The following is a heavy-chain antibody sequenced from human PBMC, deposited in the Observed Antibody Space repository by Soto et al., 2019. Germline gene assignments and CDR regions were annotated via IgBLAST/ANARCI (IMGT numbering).Heavy chain of an antibody. J-gene: IGHJ4*02. Sequence: QVQLVQSGAEMKKPGASVKVSCKTSGYTFSSLATHWVRQAPGQGLEWMACINPGDGYTRLLQKFQGRVTTTRDTSATTAFMEQNSLTCVDKAVDYCEVGGRVTRYWGQATLVAVYS. D-gene: IGHD1-20*01. V-gene: IGHV1-3*01. CDR3: EVGGRVTRY. CDR1: GYTFSSLA. CDR2: INPGDGYT.